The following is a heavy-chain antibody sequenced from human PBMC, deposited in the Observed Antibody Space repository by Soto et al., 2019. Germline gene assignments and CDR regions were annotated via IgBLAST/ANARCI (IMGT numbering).Heavy chain of an antibody. J-gene: IGHJ4*02. Sequence: LRLSCAASGFTFDDYAMHWVRQAPGKGLEWVSGISWNSGSIGYADSVKGRFTISRDNAKNSLYLQMNSLRAEDTALYYCAKAIYYYDSSGYYFDYWGQGTLVTVSS. CDR3: AKAIYYYDSSGYYFDY. CDR2: ISWNSGSI. V-gene: IGHV3-9*01. D-gene: IGHD3-22*01. CDR1: GFTFDDYA.